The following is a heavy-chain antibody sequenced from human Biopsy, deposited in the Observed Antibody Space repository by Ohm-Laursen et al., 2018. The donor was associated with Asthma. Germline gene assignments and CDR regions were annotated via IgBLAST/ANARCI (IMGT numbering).Heavy chain of an antibody. CDR1: GYTFINYA. Sequence: ASVKASCKAYGYTFINYAIHWVRQAPGHSLEWMGWINAANGNTKNSQKFQGRLTISRDTSASTAYMDLSSLRSEDTAVYYCARTYFDFLTGQVHDAFAMWGQGTMVTVSS. D-gene: IGHD3-9*01. J-gene: IGHJ3*02. CDR3: ARTYFDFLTGQVHDAFAM. CDR2: INAANGNT. V-gene: IGHV1-3*01.